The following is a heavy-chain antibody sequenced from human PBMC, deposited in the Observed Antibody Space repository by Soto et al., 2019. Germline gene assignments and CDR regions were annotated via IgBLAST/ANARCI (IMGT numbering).Heavy chain of an antibody. Sequence: ASVKVSCKASGYSFTNNDVSWVRQATGQGLEWMGWMNPGSGDTGYAQKFQGRVTMTRDISIATAYMELSSLRSDDTAIYYCARMATFGSLNWFDPWGQGTLVTVS. CDR3: ARMATFGSLNWFDP. CDR1: GYSFTNND. J-gene: IGHJ5*02. V-gene: IGHV1-8*01. CDR2: MNPGSGDT. D-gene: IGHD3-16*01.